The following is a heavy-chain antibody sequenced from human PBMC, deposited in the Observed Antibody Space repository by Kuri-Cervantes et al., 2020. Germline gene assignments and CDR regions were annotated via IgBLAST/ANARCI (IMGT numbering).Heavy chain of an antibody. V-gene: IGHV3-53*01. CDR3: AKGSSWSIDY. D-gene: IGHD6-13*01. Sequence: GESLKISCAASGFTVSSNYMSWVRQAPGKGLEWVSLIYSGGSTYYADSVEGRFTISRDNSKNTLYLQMNSLRAEDTAVHYCAKGSSWSIDYWGQGTLVTVSS. J-gene: IGHJ4*02. CDR1: GFTVSSNY. CDR2: IYSGGST.